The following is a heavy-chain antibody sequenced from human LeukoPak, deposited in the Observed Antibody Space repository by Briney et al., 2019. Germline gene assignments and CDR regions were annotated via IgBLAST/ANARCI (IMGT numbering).Heavy chain of an antibody. CDR3: ARRAMVRRTIDY. V-gene: IGHV4-61*02. Sequence: SETLSLTCTVSGGSISTGSYYCSWIRQPAGKGLEWIGRIYTSGSTNYNPSLKSRVTISVDTSKNQFSLKLSSVTAADTAVYYCARRAMVRRTIDYWGQGTLVTVSS. CDR2: IYTSGST. J-gene: IGHJ4*02. D-gene: IGHD3-10*01. CDR1: GGSISTGSYY.